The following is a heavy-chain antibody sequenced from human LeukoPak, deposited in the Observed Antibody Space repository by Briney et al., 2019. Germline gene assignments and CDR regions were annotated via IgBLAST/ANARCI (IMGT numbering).Heavy chain of an antibody. Sequence: SETLSLTCTVSGGSISSSSYYWGWIRQPPGKGLEWIGSIYYSGSTYYNPSLKSRVTISVDTSKNQFSLKLRSVTAADTAVYYCARQTYYDILTGSEFDYWGQGTLVTVSS. D-gene: IGHD3-9*01. V-gene: IGHV4-39*01. CDR1: GGSISSSSYY. J-gene: IGHJ4*02. CDR3: ARQTYYDILTGSEFDY. CDR2: IYYSGST.